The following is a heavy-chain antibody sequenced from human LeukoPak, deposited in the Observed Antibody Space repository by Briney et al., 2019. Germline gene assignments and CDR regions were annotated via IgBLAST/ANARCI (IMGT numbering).Heavy chain of an antibody. D-gene: IGHD1-7*01. V-gene: IGHV3-33*06. CDR2: IWYDGSNK. J-gene: IGHJ4*02. CDR3: AEDQGTTAAVDY. CDR1: GFTFSSYG. Sequence: GGSLRLSCAASGFTFSSYGMHWVRQAPGKGLEWVAVIWYDGSNKYYADSVKGRFTISRDNSKNTLYLQMNSLRAEDTAVYYCAEDQGTTAAVDYWGQGTLVTVSS.